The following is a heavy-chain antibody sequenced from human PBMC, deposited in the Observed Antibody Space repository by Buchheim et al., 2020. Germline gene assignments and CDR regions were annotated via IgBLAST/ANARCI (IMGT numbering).Heavy chain of an antibody. V-gene: IGHV3-48*03. D-gene: IGHD1-7*01. CDR2: ISSSGSTI. CDR3: AREGITGTTYGMDV. J-gene: IGHJ6*02. CDR1: GFTFSSYE. Sequence: EVQLVESGGGLVQPGGSLRLSCAASGFTFSSYEMNWVRQAPGKGLEWVSYISSSGSTIYYADSVKGRFTISRDDAKNSLYLPMNSLRAEDTAVYYCAREGITGTTYGMDVWGQGTT.